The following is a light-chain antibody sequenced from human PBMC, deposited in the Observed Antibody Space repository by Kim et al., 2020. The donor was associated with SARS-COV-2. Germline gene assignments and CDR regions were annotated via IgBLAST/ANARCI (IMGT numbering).Light chain of an antibody. J-gene: IGLJ1*01. CDR1: KLGDKY. CDR3: QAWDSSTGD. V-gene: IGLV3-1*01. CDR2: QDS. Sequence: SYELTQPPSVSVSPGQTASITCSGDKLGDKYACWYQQKPGQSPVLVISQDSKRPSGIPERFSGSNSGNTATLTISGTQAMDEADYYCQAWDSSTGDFGTG.